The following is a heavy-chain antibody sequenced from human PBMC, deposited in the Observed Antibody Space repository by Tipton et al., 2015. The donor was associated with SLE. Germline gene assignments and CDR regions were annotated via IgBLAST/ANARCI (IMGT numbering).Heavy chain of an antibody. CDR1: GLTVSENY. D-gene: IGHD1-26*01. CDR2: IYSDGNT. Sequence: GSLRLSCAASGLTVSENYITWVRQAPRKGLEWVSIIYSDGNTYYADSVKGRFAISRDISKNTLYFQMNSLRPEDTAVYHCASVQSAGTYLWENDYYGMDVWGQGTTVTVSS. CDR3: ASVQSAGTYLWENDYYGMDV. J-gene: IGHJ6*02. V-gene: IGHV3-53*05.